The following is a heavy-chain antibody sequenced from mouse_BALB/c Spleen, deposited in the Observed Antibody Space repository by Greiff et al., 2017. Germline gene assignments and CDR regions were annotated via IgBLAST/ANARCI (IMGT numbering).Heavy chain of an antibody. CDR3: PRPTTVVPLDY. Sequence: EVQLVESGGDLVKPGGSLKLSCAASGFTFSSYGMSWVRQTPDKRLEWVATISSGGSYTYYPDSVKGRFTISRDNAKNTLYRQMSSLKSEDTAMYYCPRPTTVVPLDYWGQGTTLTVSS. D-gene: IGHD1-1*01. CDR1: GFTFSSYG. J-gene: IGHJ2*01. CDR2: ISSGGSYT. V-gene: IGHV5-6*01.